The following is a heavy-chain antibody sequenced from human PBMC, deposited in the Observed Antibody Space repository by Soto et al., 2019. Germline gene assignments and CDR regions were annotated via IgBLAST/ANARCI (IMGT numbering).Heavy chain of an antibody. CDR2: IYTSGST. J-gene: IGHJ5*02. Sequence: PSETLSLTCTVSGGSISSYYWSWIRQPAGKGLEWIGRIYTSGSTNYNPSLKSRVTMSVDTSKNQFSLKLSSVTAAYTAVYYCARDFSGTNVGWFDPWGQGTRVTVSS. V-gene: IGHV4-4*07. CDR1: GGSISSYY. D-gene: IGHD1-26*01. CDR3: ARDFSGTNVGWFDP.